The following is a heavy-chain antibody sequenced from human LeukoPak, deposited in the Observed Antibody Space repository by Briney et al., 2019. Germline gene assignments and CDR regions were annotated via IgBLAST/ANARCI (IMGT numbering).Heavy chain of an antibody. V-gene: IGHV1-69*06. Sequence: ASVKVSCKAFGYTFTSNYMHWVRQAPGQGPEWMGGIIPIFGTANYAQKFRGRVTITADKSTRTAYMDLSSLRSEDTAVYYCARGYYDSSGYYFFDYWGQGTLVTVSS. J-gene: IGHJ4*02. CDR2: IIPIFGTA. CDR3: ARGYYDSSGYYFFDY. D-gene: IGHD3-22*01. CDR1: GYTFTSNY.